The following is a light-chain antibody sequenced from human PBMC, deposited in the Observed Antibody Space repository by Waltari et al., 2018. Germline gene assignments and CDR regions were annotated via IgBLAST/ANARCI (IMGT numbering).Light chain of an antibody. V-gene: IGLV5-45*02. J-gene: IGLJ2*01. CDR3: MIWHSSAVV. CDR1: SGINVGPYR. Sequence: QAVLTQPSSLSASPGASASLTCTLRSGINVGPYRIYWYQQRPGSPPRYLLKYKSDSDKQQASGVPSRFSGSKDASANAGILLISGRQSEDEADYYCMIWHSSAVVFGGGTKLTVL. CDR2: YKSDSDK.